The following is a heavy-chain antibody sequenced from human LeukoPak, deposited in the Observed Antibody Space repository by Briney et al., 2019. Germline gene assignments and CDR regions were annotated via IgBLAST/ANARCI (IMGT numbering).Heavy chain of an antibody. CDR1: GGSISSYY. D-gene: IGHD1-7*01. Sequence: PSETLSLTCTVSGGSISSYYWSWIRQPAGKGLEWIGRIYTSGSTNYNPSLKSRVTMLVDTSKNQFSLKLSSVTVADTAVYYCARENYPDPIYYYYYMDVWGKGTTVTVSS. J-gene: IGHJ6*03. CDR3: ARENYPDPIYYYYYMDV. CDR2: IYTSGST. V-gene: IGHV4-4*07.